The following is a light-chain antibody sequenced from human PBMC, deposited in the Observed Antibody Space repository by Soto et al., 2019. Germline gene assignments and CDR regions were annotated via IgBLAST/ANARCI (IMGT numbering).Light chain of an antibody. CDR1: QNLQHNNGYNY. CDR3: MQTLQTPT. Sequence: EIVMTQSPLSLPVTPGEPASISCRSSQNLQHNNGYNYLDWYLQKPGQSPQLLISLASNRASGVPDRLSGSGSGTDFTLKTSRVEAEDVGLYYCMQTLQTPTFGQGTKVDIK. V-gene: IGKV2-28*01. CDR2: LAS. J-gene: IGKJ1*01.